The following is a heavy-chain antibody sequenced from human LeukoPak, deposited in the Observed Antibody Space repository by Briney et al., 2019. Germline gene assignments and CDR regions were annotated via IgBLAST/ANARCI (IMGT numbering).Heavy chain of an antibody. CDR1: GGTFSSYA. CDR2: IIPIFGTA. CDR3: ARVAGDYYYYYGMDV. Sequence: GASVKVPCKASGGTFSSYAISWVRQAPGQGLEWMGGIIPIFGTANYAQKFQGRVTITADESTSTAYMELSSLRSEDTAVYYCARVAGDYYYYYGMDVWGQGTTVTVSS. V-gene: IGHV1-69*13. J-gene: IGHJ6*02. D-gene: IGHD3-10*01.